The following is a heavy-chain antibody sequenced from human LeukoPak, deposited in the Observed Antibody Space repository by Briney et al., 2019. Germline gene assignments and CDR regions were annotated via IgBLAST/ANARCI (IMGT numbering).Heavy chain of an antibody. CDR1: GYTFTSYG. D-gene: IGHD1-26*01. CDR3: ARVGATPGDYYYYYMDV. V-gene: IGHV1-18*01. Sequence: GASVKVSCKASGYTFTSYGISWVRQAPGQGLEWMGWISAYNGNTNYAQKLQGRVTMTTDTSTSTAYMELSSLRSEDTAVYYCARVGATPGDYYYYYMDVWGKGTTVTISS. J-gene: IGHJ6*03. CDR2: ISAYNGNT.